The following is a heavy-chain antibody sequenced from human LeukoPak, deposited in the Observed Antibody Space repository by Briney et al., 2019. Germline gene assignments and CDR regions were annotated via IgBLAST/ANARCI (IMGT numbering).Heavy chain of an antibody. CDR2: INPSGGST. J-gene: IGHJ4*02. CDR1: GYTFTSYY. V-gene: IGHV1-46*01. Sequence: ASVKVSCKASGYTFTSYYMHWVRQAPGQGLEWMGIINPSGGSTSYAQKFQGRVTMTRDTSTSTVYMELSSLRSEDTAVYYCASDPEYCSSTSCYTGQIDYWGQGTLVTVSS. D-gene: IGHD2-2*02. CDR3: ASDPEYCSSTSCYTGQIDY.